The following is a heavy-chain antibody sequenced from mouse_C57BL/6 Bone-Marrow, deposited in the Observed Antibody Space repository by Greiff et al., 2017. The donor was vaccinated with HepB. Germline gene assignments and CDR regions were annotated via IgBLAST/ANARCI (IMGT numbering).Heavy chain of an antibody. Sequence: VQLQQPGAELVKPGASVKLSCKASGYTFTSYWMQWVKQRPGQGLEWIGEIDPSDSYTNYNQKFKGKATLTVDTSSSTAYMQLSSLTSEDSAVYYCARDGIGFAYWGQGTLVTVSA. CDR2: IDPSDSYT. V-gene: IGHV1-50*01. D-gene: IGHD1-1*01. J-gene: IGHJ3*01. CDR3: ARDGIGFAY. CDR1: GYTFTSYW.